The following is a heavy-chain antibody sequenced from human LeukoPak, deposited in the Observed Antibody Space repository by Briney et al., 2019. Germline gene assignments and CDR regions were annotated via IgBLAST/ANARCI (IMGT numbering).Heavy chain of an antibody. CDR1: GFTFGDYA. CDR3: TRDQTPYY. Sequence: SGGSLRLSCTASGFTFGDYAMTWVRQAPGKGLEWVGFIRSKAYGGTTEYAASVKGRFTISRDDSKSIAYPQMNSLKTEDTAVYYCTRDQTPYYWGQGTLVTVSS. J-gene: IGHJ4*02. CDR2: IRSKAYGGTT. V-gene: IGHV3-49*04.